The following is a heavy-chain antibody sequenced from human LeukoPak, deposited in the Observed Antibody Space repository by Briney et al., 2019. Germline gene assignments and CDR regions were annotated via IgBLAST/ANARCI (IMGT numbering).Heavy chain of an antibody. D-gene: IGHD2-15*01. V-gene: IGHV4-59*08. J-gene: IGHJ4*02. CDR2: ISDSGSN. CDR3: ARHSAVVATDY. CDR1: GESVRHYY. Sequence: SETLSLACNVSGESVRHYYWSWIRQPPGKGLELVGYISDSGSNYHKPSLNGRATLSLDTSKNQFSLELTSVTAADTAVYFCARHSAVVATDYWGQGTLVTVSS.